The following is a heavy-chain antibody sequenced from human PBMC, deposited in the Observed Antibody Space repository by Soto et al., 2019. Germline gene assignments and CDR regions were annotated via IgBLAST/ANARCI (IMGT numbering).Heavy chain of an antibody. CDR3: ARDGSNGGYFDY. J-gene: IGHJ4*02. CDR2: ISAYNGNT. V-gene: IGHV1-18*01. CDR1: GYTFTTYG. D-gene: IGHD2-8*01. Sequence: QVQLVQSGAEVKKPGASVKVSCKASGYTFTTYGISWVRQAPGQGLEWMGWISAYNGNTNYAQRLQGRVTMTTDTYTSTAYMERRSLTSDDTAVYYCARDGSNGGYFDYWGQGTLVTVSS.